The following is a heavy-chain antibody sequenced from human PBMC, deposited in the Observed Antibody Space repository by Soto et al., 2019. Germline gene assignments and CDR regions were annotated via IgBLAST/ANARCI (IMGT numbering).Heavy chain of an antibody. CDR1: GGSFSGYY. CDR2: INHSGST. CDR3: ARGHAIAAAGTRWFDT. Sequence: QVQLQQWGAGLLKPSETLSLTCAVYGGSFSGYYWRWIRQPPGKGLEWIGEINHSGSTNYNPSLKSRVPISVYTSKNQFSLKLSSVAAADTAVYYCARGHAIAAAGTRWFDTGGQGTLVTGSS. J-gene: IGHJ5*02. D-gene: IGHD6-13*01. V-gene: IGHV4-34*01.